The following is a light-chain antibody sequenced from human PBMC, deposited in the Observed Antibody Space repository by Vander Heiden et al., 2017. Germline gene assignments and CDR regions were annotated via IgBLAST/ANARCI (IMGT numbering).Light chain of an antibody. CDR2: DAS. CDR1: QSVRNY. J-gene: IGKJ5*01. V-gene: IGKV3-11*01. Sequence: EIVLTQSPATLSLSPGERATLSCRASQSVRNYLAWYQQKPGQAPRLLIYDASNRATGIPARFSGSGSGTDFTLTISSLEPEDFAVYYCQQRSNCPITFGQGTRMDIK. CDR3: QQRSNCPIT.